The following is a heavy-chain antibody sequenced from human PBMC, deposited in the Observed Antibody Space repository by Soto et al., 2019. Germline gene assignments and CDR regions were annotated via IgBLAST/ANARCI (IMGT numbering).Heavy chain of an antibody. CDR3: ARDQGVVIIKDH. V-gene: IGHV3-33*08. CDR2: IWYDGTSK. CDR1: GFTFRNHA. D-gene: IGHD6-6*01. J-gene: IGHJ4*02. Sequence: QVQLVESGGGVVQPGRSLRLSCAASGFTFRNHAMHWVRQAPGKGLEWVGLIWYDGTSKYYADSVKGRFTISRDNSKNPLYLEMNSLRVEDTAIYYWARDQGVVIIKDHWGQGTLVTVSS.